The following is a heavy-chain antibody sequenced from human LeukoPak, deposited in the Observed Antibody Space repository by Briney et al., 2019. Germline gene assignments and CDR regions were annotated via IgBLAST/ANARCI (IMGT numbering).Heavy chain of an antibody. CDR1: GGSISSSTYY. D-gene: IGHD4-17*01. CDR3: ARYGDYVGYFDY. J-gene: IGHJ4*02. Sequence: SETLSLTCTVSGGSISSSTYYWGWIRQPPGKGLEWIGSIYYSGSTYYNPYLKSAVTISVDTSNNQFSLKLSSVTAADTAVYYCARYGDYVGYFDYWGQGTLVTVSS. V-gene: IGHV4-39*01. CDR2: IYYSGST.